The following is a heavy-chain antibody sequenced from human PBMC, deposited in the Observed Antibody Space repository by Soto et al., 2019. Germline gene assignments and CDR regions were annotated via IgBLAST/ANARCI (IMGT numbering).Heavy chain of an antibody. CDR3: AAGGGLPRYY. CDR2: IYHSGST. V-gene: IGHV4-59*04. J-gene: IGHJ4*02. Sequence: PXXTLSLPFTVSGGSISSYYWRWIRQPPGKGLEWIGYIYHSGSTYYNPSLKSRVTISVDRSKNQFSLKLSSVTAADTAVYYCAAGGGLPRYYWGQGTLVTVSS. CDR1: GGSISSYY. D-gene: IGHD5-12*01.